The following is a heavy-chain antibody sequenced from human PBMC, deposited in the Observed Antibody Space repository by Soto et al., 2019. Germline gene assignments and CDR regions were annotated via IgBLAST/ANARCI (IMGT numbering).Heavy chain of an antibody. Sequence: EGQLLQSGGGLVQPGESLRLSCAASGFTFSSSGMSWVRQAPGKGLEWVSSISIRGDYRYYADSVKGRFTISRDNSTNTLYLQMSSLTAEDTALYYCANHGGFDFWGQGTMVGVSS. D-gene: IGHD4-17*01. J-gene: IGHJ3*01. CDR3: ANHGGFDF. CDR1: GFTFSSSG. CDR2: ISIRGDYR. V-gene: IGHV3-23*01.